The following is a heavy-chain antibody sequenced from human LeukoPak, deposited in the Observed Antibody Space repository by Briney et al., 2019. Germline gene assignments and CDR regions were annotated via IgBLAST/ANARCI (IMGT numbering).Heavy chain of an antibody. CDR2: IKQDGSEK. J-gene: IGHJ4*02. CDR1: GFTFSSYW. Sequence: GGSLRLSCAASGFTFSSYWMSWVRQAPGKGLEWVANIKQDGSEKYYVDSVKGRFTFSRDNAKNSLYLQMNSLRAEDTAVYYCARDRRDITMVRGVIVPLPFYWGQGTLVTVSS. V-gene: IGHV3-7*01. CDR3: ARDRRDITMVRGVIVPLPFY. D-gene: IGHD3-10*01.